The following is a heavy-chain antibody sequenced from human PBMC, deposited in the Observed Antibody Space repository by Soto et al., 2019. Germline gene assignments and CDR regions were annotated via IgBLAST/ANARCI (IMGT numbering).Heavy chain of an antibody. CDR1: GYTFTSYA. J-gene: IGHJ5*02. CDR2: INAGNGNT. CDR3: ARAEYYYGSGDILHFDP. D-gene: IGHD3-10*01. Sequence: GASVKVSCKASGYTFTSYAMHWVRQAPGQRLEWMGWINAGNGNTKYSQKFQGRVTITRDTSASTAYMELSSLRSEDTAVYYCARAEYYYGSGDILHFDPWGQGTLVTVSS. V-gene: IGHV1-3*01.